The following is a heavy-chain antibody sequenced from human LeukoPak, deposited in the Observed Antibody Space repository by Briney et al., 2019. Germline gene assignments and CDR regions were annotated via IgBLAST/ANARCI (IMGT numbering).Heavy chain of an antibody. D-gene: IGHD6-19*01. CDR1: GYTFINYG. CDR3: ATISLYSSGWYNRYFQH. Sequence: ASVKVSCKASGYTFINYGITWVRQAPGQGLEWMGWISAYNGNTNYAQKLQDRVTMTTDTSTSTAYMELRSLRSDDTAVYYCATISLYSSGWYNRYFQHWGQGTLVTVSS. J-gene: IGHJ1*01. V-gene: IGHV1-18*01. CDR2: ISAYNGNT.